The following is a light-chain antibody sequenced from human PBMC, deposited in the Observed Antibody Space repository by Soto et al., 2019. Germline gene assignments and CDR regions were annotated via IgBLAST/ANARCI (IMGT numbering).Light chain of an antibody. CDR1: QSLLYTSNNKNY. V-gene: IGKV4-1*01. CDR2: WAS. CDR3: QQYYNTPYT. Sequence: DIVMTQSPDSLAVSLGERATINCKSSQSLLYTSNNKNYLAWYQQKPGQPPKLLIYWASTRESGVPDRFSGSGSETDFTLTISSLQAEDVAVFYCQQYYNTPYTFGQGTKLEIK. J-gene: IGKJ2*01.